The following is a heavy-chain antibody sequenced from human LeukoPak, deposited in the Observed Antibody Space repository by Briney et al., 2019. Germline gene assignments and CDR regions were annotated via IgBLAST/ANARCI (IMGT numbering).Heavy chain of an antibody. CDR2: INTDGNST. J-gene: IGHJ5*02. CDR1: GFTFSSYW. D-gene: IGHD3-16*01. Sequence: GGSLRLSCAASGFTFSSYWMHWVRQVPGKGLVWVSRINTDGNSTRYADSVKGRFTISRDNAKNTLYLQMNSLRAEGTAVYYCAIVPLGEFKGLDPWGQGTLVTVSS. CDR3: AIVPLGEFKGLDP. V-gene: IGHV3-74*01.